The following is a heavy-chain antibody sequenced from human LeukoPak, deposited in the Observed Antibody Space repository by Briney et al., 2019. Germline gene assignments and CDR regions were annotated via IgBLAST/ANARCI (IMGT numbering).Heavy chain of an antibody. CDR1: EFIINKYW. Sequence: GGSLRLSCAASEFIINKYWMSWVRQAAGKGLEWLANIKQDGSDKYYVDSREGRFTISRDNAQNSLFLQMNSLGTEDTAVYYCARNRYFVLWGRGTLVTVSS. CDR3: ARNRYFVL. CDR2: IKQDGSDK. J-gene: IGHJ2*01. V-gene: IGHV3-7*01.